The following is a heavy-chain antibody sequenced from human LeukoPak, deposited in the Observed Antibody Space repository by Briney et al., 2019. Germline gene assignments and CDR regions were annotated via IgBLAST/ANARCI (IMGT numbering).Heavy chain of an antibody. CDR1: GFTFDDYA. J-gene: IGHJ3*02. CDR2: VRVDGGST. CDR3: ACYGVAQAFDI. D-gene: IGHD4-17*01. V-gene: IGHV3-43*02. Sequence: QPGRTLSLSCAVSGFTFDDYAIHWVRHAPREGVGRVSLVRVDGGSTYYADSVKGRFTISRDNTTNALYLQMNSLRTGDTALYYCACYGVAQAFDIWGQGTMVTVSS.